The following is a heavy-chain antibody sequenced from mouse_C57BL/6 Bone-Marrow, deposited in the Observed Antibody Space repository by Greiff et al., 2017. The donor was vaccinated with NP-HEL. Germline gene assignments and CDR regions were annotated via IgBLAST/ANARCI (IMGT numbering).Heavy chain of an antibody. CDR3: ARRGGSSSYYFDY. CDR2: IDPSDSET. CDR1: GYTFTSYW. Sequence: QVQLQQPGAELVRPGSSVKLSCKASGYTFTSYWMHWVKQRPIQGLEWIGNIDPSDSETHYNQKFKDKAKLTVDKSSSTAYMQLSSLTSEDSAVYYGARRGGSSSYYFDYWGQGTTLTVSS. D-gene: IGHD1-1*01. J-gene: IGHJ2*01. V-gene: IGHV1-52*01.